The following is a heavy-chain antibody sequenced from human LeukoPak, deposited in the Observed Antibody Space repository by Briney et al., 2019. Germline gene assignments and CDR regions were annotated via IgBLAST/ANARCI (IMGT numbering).Heavy chain of an antibody. V-gene: IGHV4-4*02. Sequence: PSETLSLTCAVSGGSISSSNWWSWVRQPPGKGLEWIGEIYHSGSTNYNPSLKSRVTISVDKSKNQFSLKLSSVTAADTAVYYCAREGIAAAGTLVWFDPWGQGTLVTVSS. D-gene: IGHD6-13*01. J-gene: IGHJ5*02. CDR3: AREGIAAAGTLVWFDP. CDR2: IYHSGST. CDR1: GGSISSSNW.